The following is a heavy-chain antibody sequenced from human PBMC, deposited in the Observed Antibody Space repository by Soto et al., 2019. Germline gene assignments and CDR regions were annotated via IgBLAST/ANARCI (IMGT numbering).Heavy chain of an antibody. CDR1: GFTVSNTY. CDR3: ARALPVAKGGFDP. V-gene: IGHV3-53*02. J-gene: IGHJ5*02. CDR2: IYTAGGT. D-gene: IGHD2-2*01. Sequence: EVQLVETGGGLIQPGGSLRLSCAASGFTVSNTYMTWVRQPPGKGLECVSVIYTAGGTNYADSVKGRFIISRDNSKITLYLQMNSLRAEDTAVYYCARALPVAKGGFDPWCQGTLVTVSS.